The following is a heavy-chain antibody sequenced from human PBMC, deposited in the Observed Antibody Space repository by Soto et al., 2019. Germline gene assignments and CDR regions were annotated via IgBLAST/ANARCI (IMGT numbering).Heavy chain of an antibody. CDR2: ISSSSSTI. Sequence: EVQLVESGGGLVQPGGSLRLSCAASGFTFSSYSMNWVRQAPGKGLEWVSYISSSSSTIYYADSVKGRFIISRDNAKNSLYLQMNSLRDEDTAVYYWAREGSTLNWFDPWGQGTLVTVSS. CDR3: AREGSTLNWFDP. V-gene: IGHV3-48*02. CDR1: GFTFSSYS. J-gene: IGHJ5*02.